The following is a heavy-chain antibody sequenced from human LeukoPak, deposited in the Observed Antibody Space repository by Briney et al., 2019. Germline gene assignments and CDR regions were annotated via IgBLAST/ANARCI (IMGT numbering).Heavy chain of an antibody. J-gene: IGHJ4*02. CDR1: GGSFSGYY. Sequence: PSETLSLTCAVYGGSFSGYYWNRIRQRPGKGLEWIGEINHRGSTNYNPSLKSRVSISVDTSKNQFSLKLSSVTAAGTAVYYCARGRTTYDYVGGSYRPPDYWGQGTLVTVSS. D-gene: IGHD3-16*02. V-gene: IGHV4-34*01. CDR3: ARGRTTYDYVGGSYRPPDY. CDR2: INHRGST.